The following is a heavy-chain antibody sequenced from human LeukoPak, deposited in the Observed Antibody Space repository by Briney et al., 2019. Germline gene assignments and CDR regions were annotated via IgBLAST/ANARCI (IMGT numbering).Heavy chain of an antibody. CDR1: GFTFSNYA. D-gene: IGHD3-10*01. Sequence: HPGGSLRLSCAASGFTFSNYAMSWVRQAPGKGLEWVSAITGSGGNTYYADSVKGRFTISRDNSKNTVFLQMSSLRVDDTAIYFCAKSSGSSQKGFDPWGQGTLVTVSS. CDR2: ITGSGGNT. CDR3: AKSSGSSQKGFDP. V-gene: IGHV3-23*01. J-gene: IGHJ5*02.